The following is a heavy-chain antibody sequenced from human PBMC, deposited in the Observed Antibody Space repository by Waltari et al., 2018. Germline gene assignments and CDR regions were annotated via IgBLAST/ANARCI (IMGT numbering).Heavy chain of an antibody. V-gene: IGHV3-48*03. CDR1: GLTFSSYA. D-gene: IGHD2-2*01. CDR2: ISSSGFSSI. Sequence: EVQLVESGGGLVQPGGSLRLSCAASGLTFSSYAMNWVRQAPGRGLEWVSYISSSGFSSIYDADSVKGRFTISRDNAKNALYLQMNSLRAEDTAVYYCAASPPPTAIQGYYYHHYYMDVWGKGTTVTVSS. J-gene: IGHJ6*03. CDR3: AASPPPTAIQGYYYHHYYMDV.